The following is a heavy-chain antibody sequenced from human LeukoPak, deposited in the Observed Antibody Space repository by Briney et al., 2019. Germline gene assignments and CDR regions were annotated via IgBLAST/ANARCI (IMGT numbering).Heavy chain of an antibody. CDR1: GFNLSSYA. D-gene: IGHD1-7*01. CDR2: ISGSGGST. V-gene: IGHV3-23*01. Sequence: GGSLRLSCAAAGFNLSSYAMRWGRPAPGEGLEWVSAISGSGGSTYYADSVKGRFTISRDTSKNTLYLQMNSLRAEDTAVYYCATKPTTKHFDYWGQGTLVTVSS. CDR3: ATKPTTKHFDY. J-gene: IGHJ4*02.